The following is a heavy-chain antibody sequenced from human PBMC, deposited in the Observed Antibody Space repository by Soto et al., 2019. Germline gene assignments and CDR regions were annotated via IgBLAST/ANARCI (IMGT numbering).Heavy chain of an antibody. CDR2: INYSGDST. Sequence: EVQLLESGGGLVQPGGSLRISCAASGFTFSTYTMTWVRQAPGKGLEWVAEINYSGDSTNYADSVKGRFTIFRDNSRDTLYLQMNSLGVEDTAVYYCAKGSWEDDWGQGALVTVSS. CDR3: AKGSWEDD. V-gene: IGHV3-23*01. CDR1: GFTFSTYT. J-gene: IGHJ4*02. D-gene: IGHD1-26*01.